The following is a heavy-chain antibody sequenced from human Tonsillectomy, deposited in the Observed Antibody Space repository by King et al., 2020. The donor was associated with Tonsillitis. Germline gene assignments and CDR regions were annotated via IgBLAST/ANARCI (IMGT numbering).Heavy chain of an antibody. Sequence: VQLVESGGGVVRPGGSLRLSCAASGFTFDDYGMSWVRQAPGKGLEWVSGINWNGGSTGYADSVKGRFTISRDNAKNFLYLQMNSLRAEDTALYYCARRFVDTAMVTSYYFDYWGQGTLVTVSS. D-gene: IGHD5-18*01. J-gene: IGHJ4*02. V-gene: IGHV3-20*04. CDR1: GFTFDDYG. CDR2: INWNGGST. CDR3: ARRFVDTAMVTSYYFDY.